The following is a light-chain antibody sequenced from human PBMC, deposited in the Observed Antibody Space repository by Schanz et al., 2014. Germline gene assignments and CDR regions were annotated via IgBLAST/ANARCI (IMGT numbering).Light chain of an antibody. V-gene: IGLV2-14*01. CDR1: SDVGAYNY. J-gene: IGLJ3*02. Sequence: QSALTQPASVSGSPGQSITISCTGTSDVGAYNYVSWYQQHPGKAPKLMIYDVSNRPSGVSNRFSGSKSGNTASLTISGLQAEDEAHYFCSSYTNXNTWVFGGGTXLTVL. CDR2: DVS. CDR3: SSYTNXNTWV.